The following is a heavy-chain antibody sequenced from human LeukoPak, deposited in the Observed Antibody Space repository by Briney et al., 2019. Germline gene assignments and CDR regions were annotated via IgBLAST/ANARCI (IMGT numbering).Heavy chain of an antibody. D-gene: IGHD6-19*01. CDR1: GYTFTGYY. CDR3: ARRELGSGWSPPYDY. CDR2: INPNSGGT. Sequence: ASVKVSCKASGYTFTGYYMHWVRQAPGQGLEWMGWINPNSGGTNYAQKFQGRVTMTRDTSISTAYMELSRLRSDDTAVYYCARRELGSGWSPPYDYWGQGTLVTVSS. V-gene: IGHV1-2*02. J-gene: IGHJ4*02.